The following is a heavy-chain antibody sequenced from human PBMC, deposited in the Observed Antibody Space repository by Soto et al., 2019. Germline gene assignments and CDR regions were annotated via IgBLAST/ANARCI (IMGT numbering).Heavy chain of an antibody. V-gene: IGHV4-59*01. CDR1: GGSISSYY. J-gene: IGHJ4*02. D-gene: IGHD3-10*01. CDR2: IYYSGST. CDR3: ARTAGESNDYYFDY. Sequence: QVQLQESGPGLVKPSETLSLTCTVSGGSISSYYWSWIRQPPGKGLEWIGYIYYSGSTNYNPSLKRRVTISVDTSKNQFSRKLSSVTAADTAVYYCARTAGESNDYYFDYWGQGTLVTVSS.